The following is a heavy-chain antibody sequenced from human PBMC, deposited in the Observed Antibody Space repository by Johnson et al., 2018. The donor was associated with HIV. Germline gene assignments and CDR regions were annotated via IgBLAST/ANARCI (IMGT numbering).Heavy chain of an antibody. CDR1: GFTFSSYW. J-gene: IGHJ3*02. CDR2: IRYDGSDK. CDR3: ARDQGNYYDSSGKPKRAFDI. Sequence: QVQLVESGGGVVQPGRSLRLSCAASGFTFSSYWMSWVRQAPGKGLEWVAFIRYDGSDKYYADSGKGRFTISRDNSKNTLYLQMNSLRAEDTAVYYCARDQGNYYDSSGKPKRAFDIWGQGTMVTVSS. D-gene: IGHD3-22*01. V-gene: IGHV3-30*02.